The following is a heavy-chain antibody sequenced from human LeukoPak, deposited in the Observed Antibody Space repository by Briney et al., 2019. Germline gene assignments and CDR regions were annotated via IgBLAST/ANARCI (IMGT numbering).Heavy chain of an antibody. V-gene: IGHV4-61*02. J-gene: IGHJ6*03. CDR1: GGSISSGSYY. D-gene: IGHD3-3*01. CDR3: ARDYYDFWRGYYYYYMDV. Sequence: SQTLSLTCTVSGGSISSGSYYWRWIRQPAGKGLEWIGRIYTSGSTNYNPSLKSRVTISVDTSKNQFSLKLSSVTAADTAVYYCARDYYDFWRGYYYYYMDVWGKGTTVTVSS. CDR2: IYTSGST.